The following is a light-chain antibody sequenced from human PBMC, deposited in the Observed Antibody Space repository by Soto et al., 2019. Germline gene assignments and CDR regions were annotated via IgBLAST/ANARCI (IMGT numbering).Light chain of an antibody. CDR1: QSLLYSNGYNY. CDR3: MQALQTPYT. J-gene: IGKJ2*01. Sequence: DIVMTQSPLSLPVTPGEPASISCRSSQSLLYSNGYNYLDWYLQKPGQSPQLLIYLGSNRAYVVPDRFSGSGSGTDFTLKITRVEAEDVGVYYCMQALQTPYTFGQGTKLEIK. V-gene: IGKV2-28*01. CDR2: LGS.